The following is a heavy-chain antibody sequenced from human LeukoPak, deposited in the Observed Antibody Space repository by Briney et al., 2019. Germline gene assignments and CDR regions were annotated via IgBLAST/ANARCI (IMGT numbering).Heavy chain of an antibody. J-gene: IGHJ4*02. D-gene: IGHD7-27*01. V-gene: IGHV3-30*14. CDR2: ISYDGSNK. Sequence: PGGSLRLSCAASGFTFSSYAMHWVRQAPGKGLEWVAVISYDGSNKYYADSVKGRFTISRDNSKNTLYLQMNSLRAEDTAVYYCARGELTGDNPDYWGQGTLVTVSS. CDR3: ARGELTGDNPDY. CDR1: GFTFSSYA.